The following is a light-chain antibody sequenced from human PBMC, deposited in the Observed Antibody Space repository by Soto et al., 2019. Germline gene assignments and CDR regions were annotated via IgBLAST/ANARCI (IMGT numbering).Light chain of an antibody. CDR2: GAS. J-gene: IGKJ5*01. CDR1: QSVSSY. CDR3: QQYGSSPPIT. V-gene: IGKV3-20*01. Sequence: EIVLTQSPGTLSLSPGERATLSCRASQSVSSYLAWYQQKPGQAPRLLIYGASSRATGIPDRFSGSGSGTDFTLIISRLEPEDFAVYYCQQYGSSPPITFGQGTRLEIK.